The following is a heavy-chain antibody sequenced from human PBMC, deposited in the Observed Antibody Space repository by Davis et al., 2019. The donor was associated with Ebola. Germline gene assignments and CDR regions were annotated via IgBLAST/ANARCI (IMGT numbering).Heavy chain of an antibody. CDR2: ISAYNGNT. J-gene: IGHJ3*02. V-gene: IGHV1-18*04. D-gene: IGHD1-26*01. CDR1: GYTFTNYY. CDR3: ARTSIVGTTTTASDI. Sequence: AASVKVSCKASGYTFTNYYMHWVRQAPGQGLGWMGWISAYNGNTAYAQILQGRVTMTTDTSTGTAYMELRSLRSDDTAVYFCARTSIVGTTTTASDIWGQGTMVTVSS.